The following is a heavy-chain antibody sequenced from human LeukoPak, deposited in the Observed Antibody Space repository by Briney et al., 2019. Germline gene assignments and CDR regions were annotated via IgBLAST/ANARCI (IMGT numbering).Heavy chain of an antibody. D-gene: IGHD5-12*01. J-gene: IGHJ4*02. Sequence: SETLSLTCAVYGGSLSGYYWSWIRQPPGKGLEWIGEINHSGSTNFKSSLKSRVTVSLDTSKNQFSLKLSSVTAADTAVYYCARGRDGYTDWGQGTLVTVSS. CDR2: INHSGST. V-gene: IGHV4-34*01. CDR3: ARGRDGYTD. CDR1: GGSLSGYY.